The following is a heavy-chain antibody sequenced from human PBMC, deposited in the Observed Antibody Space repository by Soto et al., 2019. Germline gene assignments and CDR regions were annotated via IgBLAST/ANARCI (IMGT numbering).Heavy chain of an antibody. V-gene: IGHV4-59*01. CDR1: GASISNNY. D-gene: IGHD6-19*01. Sequence: PSETLSLTCTVSGASISNNYWGWIRQLPGKGLDWIGYIYDSGSTIYNPSLKSRVTISTDTSRNQFSLKLDFVTAADTAVYYCARGSGWLPDYWGQGALVTVSS. J-gene: IGHJ4*02. CDR2: IYDSGST. CDR3: ARGSGWLPDY.